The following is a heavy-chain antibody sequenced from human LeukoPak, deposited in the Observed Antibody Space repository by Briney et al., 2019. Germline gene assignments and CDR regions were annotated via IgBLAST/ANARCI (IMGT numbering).Heavy chain of an antibody. CDR3: AKGGNSGIYSPFDY. J-gene: IGHJ4*02. D-gene: IGHD1-26*01. Sequence: GGSLRLSCAASGFTFSRYAMSWVRQAPGKGLEWVSAISGSGGSTYYADSVKGRFTISRDNSKNSLYLQMNSLRAEDTAVYYCAKGGNSGIYSPFDYWGQGTLVTVSS. CDR2: ISGSGGST. CDR1: GFTFSRYA. V-gene: IGHV3-23*01.